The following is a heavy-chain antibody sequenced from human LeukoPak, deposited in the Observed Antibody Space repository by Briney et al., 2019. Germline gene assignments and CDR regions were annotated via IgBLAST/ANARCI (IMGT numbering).Heavy chain of an antibody. J-gene: IGHJ3*02. CDR2: IDPSDSFT. Sequence: GASLKISCKGSGYSFTSYWISWVRQMPGKGLEWMVRIDPSDSFTKYSPSFQGHVTISADKSISTAYLQWSSLKASDTAIYFCARHYYDTLSAFDIWGQGTMVTVSS. D-gene: IGHD3-22*01. CDR1: GYSFTSYW. V-gene: IGHV5-10-1*01. CDR3: ARHYYDTLSAFDI.